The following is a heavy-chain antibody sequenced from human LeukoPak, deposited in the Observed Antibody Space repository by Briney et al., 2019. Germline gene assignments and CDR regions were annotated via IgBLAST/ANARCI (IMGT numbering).Heavy chain of an antibody. J-gene: IGHJ4*02. CDR3: ARWLYSSSTYYFDY. CDR1: GGSISSYY. CDR2: TYYSGST. D-gene: IGHD6-13*01. Sequence: SETLSLTCTVSGGSISSYYWSWIRQPPGKGLEWIGYTYYSGSTNYNPSLKSRVTISVDTSKNQFSLKLSSVTAADTAVYYCARWLYSSSTYYFDYWGQGTLVTVSS. V-gene: IGHV4-59*08.